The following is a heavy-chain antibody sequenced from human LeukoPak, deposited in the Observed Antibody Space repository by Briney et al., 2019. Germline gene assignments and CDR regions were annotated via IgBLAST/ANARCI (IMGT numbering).Heavy chain of an antibody. CDR2: INPSGGST. V-gene: IGHV1-46*01. CDR3: ARAPRTHCSSTSCYAMDAFDI. Sequence: ASVKVSCKASGYTFTSYYTHWVRQAPGQGLEWMGIINPSGGSTSYAQKFQGRVTMTRDTSTSTVYMELSSLRSEDTAVYYCARAPRTHCSSTSCYAMDAFDIWGQGTMVTVSS. J-gene: IGHJ3*02. D-gene: IGHD2-2*01. CDR1: GYTFTSYY.